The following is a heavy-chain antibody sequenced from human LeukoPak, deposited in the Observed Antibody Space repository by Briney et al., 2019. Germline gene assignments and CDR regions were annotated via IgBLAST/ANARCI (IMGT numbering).Heavy chain of an antibody. V-gene: IGHV3-15*01. D-gene: IGHD6-6*01. J-gene: IGHJ6*03. CDR2: VKSRTDGGAI. Sequence: GGSLRLSCVASGFTFNIAWMSWVRQAPGKGLEWVGRVKSRTDGGAIDYAAPVKGKFTISRDDSKNTAYLQMNSLKTEDTAVYYCTIEYRYYMDVWGKGTTVTVSS. CDR3: TIEYRYYMDV. CDR1: GFTFNIAW.